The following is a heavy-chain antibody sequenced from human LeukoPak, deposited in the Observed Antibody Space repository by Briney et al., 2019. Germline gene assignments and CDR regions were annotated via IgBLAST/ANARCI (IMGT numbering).Heavy chain of an antibody. CDR2: ISAYNGNT. Sequence: ASVKVSCKASGYTFTSYGISGVRQAPGQGLEGMGWISAYNGNTNYAQKLQGRVTMTTDTSTSTAYMELRSLRSDDTAVYYCARRLHGYYDFWSGSYFDYWGQGTLVTVSS. J-gene: IGHJ4*02. V-gene: IGHV1-18*01. D-gene: IGHD3-3*01. CDR1: GYTFTSYG. CDR3: ARRLHGYYDFWSGSYFDY.